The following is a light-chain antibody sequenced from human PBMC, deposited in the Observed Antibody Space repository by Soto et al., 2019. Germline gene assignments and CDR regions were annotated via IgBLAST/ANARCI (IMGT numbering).Light chain of an antibody. V-gene: IGKV1-5*03. CDR2: KAS. J-gene: IGKJ4*01. Sequence: DIQMTQSPSTLSASVGDRVTITCRASQSISTWLACYQQKPGKAPKLLIYKASSLEGGVPSRFGGSGSGTLFNITISSLHPDDFATYYCQQYNTYPLTFGGGTRVDIK. CDR3: QQYNTYPLT. CDR1: QSISTW.